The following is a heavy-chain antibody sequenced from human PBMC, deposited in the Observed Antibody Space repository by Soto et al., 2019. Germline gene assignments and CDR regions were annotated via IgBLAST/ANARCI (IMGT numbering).Heavy chain of an antibody. CDR2: IYAGGNT. CDR1: GFTVSSNY. Sequence: EVQVVESGGDLVQPGGSLTLSCEASGFTVSSNYMSWVRQAPGKGLEWVSIIYAGGNTYYADSLKGRLTLSRDNSENTVYLQMNSLRPDDPPIYYCARGYWPDPWGQGPLVTVPS. V-gene: IGHV3-53*04. J-gene: IGHJ5*02. CDR3: ARGYWPDP.